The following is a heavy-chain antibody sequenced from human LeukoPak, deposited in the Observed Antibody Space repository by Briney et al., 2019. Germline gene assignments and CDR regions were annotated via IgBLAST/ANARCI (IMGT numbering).Heavy chain of an antibody. Sequence: GRSLRLSCAASGFTFSSYGMHWVRQAPGKGLEWVAVISYDGSNKYYADSVKGRFTISRDNSKNTLYLQMNSLRAEDTAVYYCAKDVMTTPPYGAFDIWGQGTMVTVSS. CDR2: ISYDGSNK. CDR3: AKDVMTTPPYGAFDI. J-gene: IGHJ3*02. V-gene: IGHV3-30*18. CDR1: GFTFSSYG. D-gene: IGHD4-17*01.